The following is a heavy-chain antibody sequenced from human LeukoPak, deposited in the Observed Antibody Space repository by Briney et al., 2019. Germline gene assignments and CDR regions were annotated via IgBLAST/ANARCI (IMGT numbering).Heavy chain of an antibody. CDR2: IYTRGST. CDR1: GGSISSGSYY. V-gene: IGHV4-61*02. D-gene: IGHD6-19*01. Sequence: SETLSLTCTVSGGSISSGSYYWSWIRQPAGKGLEWIGRIYTRGSTNYNPSLKSRVTISVDTSKNQFSLKLSSVTAADTAVYYCARGDHGSGWYRVGPWRPYYFDYWGQGTLVTVSS. CDR3: ARGDHGSGWYRVGPWRPYYFDY. J-gene: IGHJ4*02.